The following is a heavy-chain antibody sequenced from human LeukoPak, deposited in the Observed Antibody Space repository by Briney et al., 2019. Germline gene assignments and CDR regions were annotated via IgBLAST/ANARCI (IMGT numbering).Heavy chain of an antibody. CDR1: GFSFSIAW. CDR3: AKKYYDFWSGYIAHFDY. V-gene: IGHV3-23*01. CDR2: ISGSGGST. D-gene: IGHD3-3*01. J-gene: IGHJ4*02. Sequence: PGGSLRLSCAASGFSFSIAWMSWVRQAPGKGLEWVSAISGSGGSTYYADSVKGRFTISRDNSKNTLYLQMNSLRAEDTAVYYCAKKYYDFWSGYIAHFDYWGQGTLVTVSS.